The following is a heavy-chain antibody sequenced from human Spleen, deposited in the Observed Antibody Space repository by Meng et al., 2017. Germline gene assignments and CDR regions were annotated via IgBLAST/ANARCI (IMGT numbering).Heavy chain of an antibody. J-gene: IGHJ4*02. CDR1: GYTFRSYG. CDR2: ISGYNGNT. D-gene: IGHD6-6*01. CDR3: GREGSYSSSSAEF. V-gene: IGHV1-18*01. Sequence: ASVKVSCKAYGYTFRSYGISWVRQAPGQGPEWMGWISGYNGNTKYAQKLQGRVTVTTDTSTSTAYMELRSLRSDDTAVYYCGREGSYSSSSAEFWGQGTLVTVSS.